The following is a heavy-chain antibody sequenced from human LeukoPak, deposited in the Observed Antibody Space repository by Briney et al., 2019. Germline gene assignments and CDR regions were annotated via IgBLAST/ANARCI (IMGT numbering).Heavy chain of an antibody. V-gene: IGHV3-23*01. D-gene: IGHD3-10*01. CDR2: ISYSGGST. J-gene: IGHJ4*02. Sequence: PGGSLRLSCAASGFTFSSYAMSWVRQAPGKGLEWVSTISYSGGSTYYADSVKGRFTISRDNSKNTLYLQMYSLRAEDTAVYYCAKDQSRDYGSGSYFRGIFGYWGQGTLDTVSS. CDR1: GFTFSSYA. CDR3: AKDQSRDYGSGSYFRGIFGY.